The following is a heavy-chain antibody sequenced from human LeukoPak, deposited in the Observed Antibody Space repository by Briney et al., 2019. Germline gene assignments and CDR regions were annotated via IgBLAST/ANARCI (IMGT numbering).Heavy chain of an antibody. Sequence: ASVKVSCKASGGTFSSYAISWVRQAPGQGLEWMGWIKTNTGDTNSAQKFQGRVTLTRDTSISAAYMELSNLRSDDTAVYYCARAGTESRWGLPRADYYYMDVWAKGTTVTVSS. J-gene: IGHJ6*03. V-gene: IGHV1-2*02. D-gene: IGHD1-26*01. CDR1: GGTFSSYA. CDR3: ARAGTESRWGLPRADYYYMDV. CDR2: IKTNTGDT.